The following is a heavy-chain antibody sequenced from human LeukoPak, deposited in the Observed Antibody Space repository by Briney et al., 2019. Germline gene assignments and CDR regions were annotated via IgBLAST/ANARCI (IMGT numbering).Heavy chain of an antibody. CDR2: IYTSGSS. D-gene: IGHD6-13*01. V-gene: IGHV4-61*02. CDR1: GGSFSSSSFY. CDR3: ARGNSSSWPLDY. J-gene: IGHJ4*02. Sequence: SGTLSLTCTVSGGSFSSSSFYWRWIRQPAGKGLEWIGRIYTSGSSNYNPSLKSRLTMSVDTSKNQFSLKMSSVTAADTAVYYCARGNSSSWPLDYWGQGTLVTVSS.